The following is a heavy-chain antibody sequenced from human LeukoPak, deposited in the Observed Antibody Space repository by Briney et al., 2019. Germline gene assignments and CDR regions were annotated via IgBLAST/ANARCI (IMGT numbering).Heavy chain of an antibody. V-gene: IGHV3-7*01. Sequence: PGGSLRLSCVASGFTFSSSWMTWVRQAPGKGLEWVANIKEDGTEKNYVDSVKGRFTISRDNGRNSLYLRMNSLRVEDTAVYYCARDGFGRRAHDYWGQGTLVTVSS. D-gene: IGHD3-10*01. CDR3: ARDGFGRRAHDY. CDR2: IKEDGTEK. CDR1: GFTFSSSW. J-gene: IGHJ4*02.